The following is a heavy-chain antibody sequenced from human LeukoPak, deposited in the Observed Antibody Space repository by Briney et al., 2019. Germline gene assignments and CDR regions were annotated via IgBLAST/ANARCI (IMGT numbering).Heavy chain of an antibody. CDR1: GGSISSSSYY. CDR2: IYYSGST. Sequence: SETLSLTCTVSGGSISSSSYYWDWIRQPPGKGLEWIGSIYYSGSTYYNPSLKSRVTISVDTSKNQFSLKLSSVTAADTAVYYCSKLDCYFDYWGQGTLVTVSS. J-gene: IGHJ4*02. CDR3: SKLDCYFDY. V-gene: IGHV4-39*01. D-gene: IGHD2-21*01.